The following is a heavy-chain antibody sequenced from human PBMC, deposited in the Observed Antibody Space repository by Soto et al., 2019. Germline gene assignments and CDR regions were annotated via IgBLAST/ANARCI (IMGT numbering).Heavy chain of an antibody. CDR1: GVSISSDNYY. CDR3: TLNHCAGGGCYDRDY. Sequence: PSETLSLTCTVSGVSISSDNYYWSWIRQHPGKGLEWIGYIYYSGSPFYNPSLKSRVVISLDTSKNVISLTLRSVTAADTAVYYCTLNHCAGGGCYDRDYWGRGTRVTVSS. V-gene: IGHV4-31*03. D-gene: IGHD2-15*01. J-gene: IGHJ1*01. CDR2: IYYSGSP.